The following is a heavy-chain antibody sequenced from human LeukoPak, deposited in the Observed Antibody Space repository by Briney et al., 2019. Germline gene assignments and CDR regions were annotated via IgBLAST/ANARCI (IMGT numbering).Heavy chain of an antibody. V-gene: IGHV4-39*07. Sequence: SETLSLTCGVSGDSITSGGYYWAWLRQPPGKGLEWIGSVYCTGSIKYNPSLKGRVSISRDMSKNQFSLNVNSVDATDTAVYYCARRDYAAWFDPWGQGTLVTVST. D-gene: IGHD4/OR15-4a*01. CDR1: GDSITSGGYY. J-gene: IGHJ5*02. CDR2: VYCTGSI. CDR3: ARRDYAAWFDP.